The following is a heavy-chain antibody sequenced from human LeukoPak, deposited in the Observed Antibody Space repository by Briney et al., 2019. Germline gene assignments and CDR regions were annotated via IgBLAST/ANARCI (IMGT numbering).Heavy chain of an antibody. D-gene: IGHD3-16*01. J-gene: IGHJ4*02. CDR2: ISPSDGST. V-gene: IGHV1-46*01. CDR3: AREGGGLGYFDS. Sequence: ASVKVSCKATGYTFTRHYIHWIRQAPGQGLEWMRIISPSDGSTNYAQKFQGRVTMTTDTSTSTVYMDLSGLRSEDTAVYYCAREGGGLGYFDSWGQGTLVTVSS. CDR1: GYTFTRHY.